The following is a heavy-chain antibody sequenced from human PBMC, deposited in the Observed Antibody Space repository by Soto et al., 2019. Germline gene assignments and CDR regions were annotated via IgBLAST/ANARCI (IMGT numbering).Heavy chain of an antibody. D-gene: IGHD6-13*01. Sequence: SGGSLRLSCAASGFTFSDYYMSWIRQAPGKGLEWVSYISSSGSTIYYADSVKGRFTISRDNAKNSLYLQMNSLRAEDTAVYYCARDEVAAAGPDAFDIWGQGTMVTVSS. CDR2: ISSSGSTI. J-gene: IGHJ3*02. V-gene: IGHV3-11*01. CDR1: GFTFSDYY. CDR3: ARDEVAAAGPDAFDI.